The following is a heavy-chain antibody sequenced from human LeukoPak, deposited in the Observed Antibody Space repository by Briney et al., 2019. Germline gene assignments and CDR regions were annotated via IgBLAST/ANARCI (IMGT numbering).Heavy chain of an antibody. D-gene: IGHD7-27*01. CDR1: GGSISSYY. Sequence: PSETLSLTCTVSGGSISSYYWSWLRQPPGKGLEWIGYIYYSGSTNYNPSLQSRVTISVDTFKNQFSLKLSSVTAADTAVYYCARDNWDSGRYYYMDVWGKGTTVTVSS. J-gene: IGHJ6*03. CDR2: IYYSGST. V-gene: IGHV4-59*01. CDR3: ARDNWDSGRYYYMDV.